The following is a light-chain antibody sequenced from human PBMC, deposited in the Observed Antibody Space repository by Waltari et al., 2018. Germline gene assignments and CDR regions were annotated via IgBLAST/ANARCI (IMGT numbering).Light chain of an antibody. J-gene: IGLJ2*01. CDR1: NSDVGGFNF. V-gene: IGLV2-11*01. CDR2: DMN. Sequence: QSALTQPRSVSGSPGPSVTISCTERNSDVGGFNFFSWYQHHPGKAPKLMIYDMNVRPSGVPDRFSGSKSGNTASLTISGLQPEDEADYYCCSYAGTYTFVFGGGTKLTVL. CDR3: CSYAGTYTFV.